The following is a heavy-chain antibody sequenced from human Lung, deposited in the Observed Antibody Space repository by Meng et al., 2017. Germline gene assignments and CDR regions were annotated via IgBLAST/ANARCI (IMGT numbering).Heavy chain of an antibody. CDR2: IYSGSST. Sequence: GESLKISCAASGFTVRSNYMNWVRQAPEKGLEWVSVIYSGSSTYYADSVKGGFTISRDNSKNTLYLQMISLKAEDTAVYYCTRCGYGSGNYYLYGMDVWGQGTTVTVSS. D-gene: IGHD3-10*01. J-gene: IGHJ6*02. CDR1: GFTVRSNY. V-gene: IGHV3-66*02. CDR3: TRCGYGSGNYYLYGMDV.